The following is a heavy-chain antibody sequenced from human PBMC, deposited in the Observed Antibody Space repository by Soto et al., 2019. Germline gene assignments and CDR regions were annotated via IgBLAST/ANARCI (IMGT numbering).Heavy chain of an antibody. CDR3: ARAGIVGATTHFDY. J-gene: IGHJ4*02. CDR2: IWYDGSNK. D-gene: IGHD1-26*01. Sequence: QVQLVESGGGVVQPGRSLRLSCAASGFTFSSYGMHWVRQAPGKGLEWVAVIWYDGSNKYYADSVKGRFTISRDNSKNTLYLQMNSLRAEDTAVYYCARAGIVGATTHFDYWGQGTLVTVSS. V-gene: IGHV3-33*01. CDR1: GFTFSSYG.